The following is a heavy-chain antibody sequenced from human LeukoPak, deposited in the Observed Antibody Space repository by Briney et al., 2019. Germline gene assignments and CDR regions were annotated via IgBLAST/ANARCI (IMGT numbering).Heavy chain of an antibody. V-gene: IGHV1-2*02. CDR3: TRNTHFYDSIGYDEDY. CDR2: INPKSGGT. J-gene: IGHJ4*02. Sequence: ASVRLSCTASGYTFTGYYMHWVRQAPGHGLEWMGWINPKSGGTNYAQTFQGRVTMTRDTSISTAYMELSRLRSDDTAVYYCTRNTHFYDSIGYDEDYWGQGTLVTVSS. D-gene: IGHD3-22*01. CDR1: GYTFTGYY.